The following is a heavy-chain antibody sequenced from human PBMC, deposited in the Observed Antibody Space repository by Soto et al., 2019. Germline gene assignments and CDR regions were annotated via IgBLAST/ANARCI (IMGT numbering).Heavy chain of an antibody. Sequence: SETLSLTCTVSGASISSGYSFWSWIRQPPGKGLEWIAYIYYSGSTYYNQSLKSRVTISIDTSKNQFSLKLSSVTAADTAVYYCARRADYGDSENWFDPWGQGTLVTVSS. V-gene: IGHV4-30-4*02. J-gene: IGHJ5*02. CDR3: ARRADYGDSENWFDP. D-gene: IGHD4-17*01. CDR1: GASISSGYSF. CDR2: IYYSGST.